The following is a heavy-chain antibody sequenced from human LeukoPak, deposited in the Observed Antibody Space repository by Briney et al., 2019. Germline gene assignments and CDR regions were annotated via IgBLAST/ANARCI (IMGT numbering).Heavy chain of an antibody. J-gene: IGHJ4*02. V-gene: IGHV4-38-2*02. D-gene: IGHD3-9*01. CDR3: ARTYYDILTGQPEYYFDY. Sequence: KASETLSLTCTVSGYSMSSGFYWGWIRQPPGKGLEWIGNIYHSGSTYYNPSLKSRVTISVDTSKNQLSLKLSSVTAADTAVYYCARTYYDILTGQPEYYFDYWGQGTLVTVSS. CDR1: GYSMSSGFY. CDR2: IYHSGST.